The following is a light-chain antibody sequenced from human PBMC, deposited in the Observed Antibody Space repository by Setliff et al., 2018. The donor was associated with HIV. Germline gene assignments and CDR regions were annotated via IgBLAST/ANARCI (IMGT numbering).Light chain of an antibody. J-gene: IGLJ1*01. CDR1: SSDVGSYNF. V-gene: IGLV2-14*03. Sequence: QSVLTQPASVSGSPGQSITISCSGTSSDVGSYNFVSWYQQHPGKAPQLIIYDVGQRPSGVSSRFSGSKSGNTASLTISGLQAEDQADYYCCSYTSSHTYVFGTGTKVTVL. CDR2: DVG. CDR3: CSYTSSHTYV.